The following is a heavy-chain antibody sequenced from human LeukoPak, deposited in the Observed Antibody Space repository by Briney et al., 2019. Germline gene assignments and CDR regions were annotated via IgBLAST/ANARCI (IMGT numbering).Heavy chain of an antibody. CDR2: IWYDGSNK. D-gene: IGHD1-1*01. Sequence: GRSLRLSCAASGFTFSSYGMHWVRQAPGKGLEWVAVIWYDGSNKYYADSEKGRFTISRDNSKNTLYLQMNSLRAEDTAVYYCARDRKLEPGDYYYGMDVWGQGTTVTVSS. CDR3: ARDRKLEPGDYYYGMDV. J-gene: IGHJ6*02. CDR1: GFTFSSYG. V-gene: IGHV3-33*01.